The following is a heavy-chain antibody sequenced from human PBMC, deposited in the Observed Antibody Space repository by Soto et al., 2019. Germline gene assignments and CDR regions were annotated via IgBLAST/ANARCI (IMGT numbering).Heavy chain of an antibody. Sequence: GASVKVSCEACGYIFTNFGISWVRQAPGQGLEWMGWISGYNDNKHYAQKLQGRVSMTTDTSTGTAYMDLRSLRSDDTAIYYCVRDSSSWFYYYYGMDVWGQGTTVTVSS. CDR1: GYIFTNFG. D-gene: IGHD6-13*01. CDR2: ISGYNDNK. V-gene: IGHV1-18*01. CDR3: VRDSSSWFYYYYGMDV. J-gene: IGHJ6*02.